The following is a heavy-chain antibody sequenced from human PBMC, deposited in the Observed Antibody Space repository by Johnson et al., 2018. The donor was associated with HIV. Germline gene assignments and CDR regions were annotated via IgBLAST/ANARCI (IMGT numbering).Heavy chain of an antibody. CDR3: AKDLGDAVGTTHDAFDI. D-gene: IGHD1-26*01. Sequence: VQLVESGGGVVQPGRSLRLSCVASGFMFSSFAMHWVRQAPGKGLEWVSRINSDGSSTSYADSVKGRFPISRDNAKNTLYLQMNSLRAEDTAVYYCAKDLGDAVGTTHDAFDIWGQGTTVTVSS. CDR1: GFMFSSFA. J-gene: IGHJ3*02. CDR2: INSDGSST. V-gene: IGHV3-74*01.